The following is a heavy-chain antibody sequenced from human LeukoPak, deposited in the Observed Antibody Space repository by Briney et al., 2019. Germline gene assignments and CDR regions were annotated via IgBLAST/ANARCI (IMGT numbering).Heavy chain of an antibody. Sequence: PSETLSLPCTVSGGSINSYYWSWIRQPPGKGLEWIGYIYHSGTTYYNPSLRSRVTISVDRSKNLFSLNLNSVTAADTAVYYCASEKVVPTAMGIDYWGQGTLVTVSS. J-gene: IGHJ4*02. CDR2: IYHSGTT. CDR1: GGSINSYY. CDR3: ASEKVVPTAMGIDY. V-gene: IGHV4-59*12. D-gene: IGHD2-2*01.